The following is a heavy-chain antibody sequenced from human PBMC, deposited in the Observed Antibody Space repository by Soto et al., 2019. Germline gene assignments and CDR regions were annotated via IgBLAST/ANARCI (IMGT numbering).Heavy chain of an antibody. D-gene: IGHD1-26*01. V-gene: IGHV3-30-3*01. CDR2: ISYDGSNK. CDR3: ARDLRGSYYGFDY. CDR1: GFTFSSYA. J-gene: IGHJ4*02. Sequence: GGSLRLSCGAFGFTFSSYAMHWVLQAPGKGLEWVAVISYDGSNKYYADSVKGRFTISRDNSKNTLYLQMNSLRAEDTAVYYCARDLRGSYYGFDYWGQGTLVTVSS.